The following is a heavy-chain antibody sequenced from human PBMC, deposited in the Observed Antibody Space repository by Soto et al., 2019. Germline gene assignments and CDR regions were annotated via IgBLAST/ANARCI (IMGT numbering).Heavy chain of an antibody. Sequence: GGSLRLSCAASGFTFSSYAMSWVRQAPGKGFEWVSAISSSVGSTYYADSVKGRFTISRDNSKNTLYLQMNSLRAEDTAVYYCAKESRGVVPAASFDPWGQGTLVTVSS. CDR3: AKESRGVVPAASFDP. D-gene: IGHD2-2*01. J-gene: IGHJ5*02. V-gene: IGHV3-23*01. CDR2: ISSSVGST. CDR1: GFTFSSYA.